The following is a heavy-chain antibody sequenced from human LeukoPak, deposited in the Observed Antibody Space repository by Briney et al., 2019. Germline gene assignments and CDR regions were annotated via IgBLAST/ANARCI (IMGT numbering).Heavy chain of an antibody. CDR2: IYYSGST. CDR3: ARAGQWLVGGYFDY. J-gene: IGHJ4*02. CDR1: GGSISSYY. D-gene: IGHD6-19*01. Sequence: SETLSLTCTVSGGSISSYYWSWIRQPPGKGLEGMGYIYYSGSTNYNPSLKSRGTISVDTSKNQFSLKLSSVTAADTAVYYCARAGQWLVGGYFDYWGQGTLVTVSS. V-gene: IGHV4-59*01.